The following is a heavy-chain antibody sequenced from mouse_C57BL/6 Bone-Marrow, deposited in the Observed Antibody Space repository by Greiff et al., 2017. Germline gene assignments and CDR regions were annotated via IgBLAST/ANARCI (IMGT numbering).Heavy chain of an antibody. D-gene: IGHD1-1*01. CDR3: AREIPDYGSSFYYAMDY. CDR2: ISDGGSYT. V-gene: IGHV5-4*01. J-gene: IGHJ4*01. CDR1: GFTFSSYA. Sequence: EVMLVASGGGLVKPGGSLKLSCAASGFTFSSYAMSWVRQTPEKRLEWVATISDGGSYTYYPDNVKGRFTIARDNAKNNLYLQMSHLKSEDTAMYYCAREIPDYGSSFYYAMDYWGQGTSVTVSS.